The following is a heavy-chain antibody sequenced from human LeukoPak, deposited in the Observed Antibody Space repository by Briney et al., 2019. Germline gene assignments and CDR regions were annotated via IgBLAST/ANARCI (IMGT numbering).Heavy chain of an antibody. D-gene: IGHD2-15*01. CDR2: ISYDGSNK. CDR1: GFTFSSYA. J-gene: IGHJ4*02. Sequence: GGSLRLSCAASGFTFSSYAMHWVRQAPGKGLEWVAVISYDGSNKYYADSVKGRFTVSRDNSRNTLYLQMNSLRVEDTALYYCAKDQLNRFCSGGTCSITHDYWGQGTLVTVSS. CDR3: AKDQLNRFCSGGTCSITHDY. V-gene: IGHV3-30*04.